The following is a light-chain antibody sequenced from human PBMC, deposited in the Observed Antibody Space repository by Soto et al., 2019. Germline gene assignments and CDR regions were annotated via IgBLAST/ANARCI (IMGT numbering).Light chain of an antibody. Sequence: SALTQPASVSGSPGQSITISCTGTSSNVGSYKLVSWYQQHPGKAPKLMIFEVNKRPSGVSNRFSGSKSGNTASLTISGLKVEDEADYYCCSSGGSPTYVFGTGTKVTLL. J-gene: IGLJ1*01. V-gene: IGLV2-23*02. CDR3: CSSGGSPTYV. CDR1: SSNVGSYKL. CDR2: EVN.